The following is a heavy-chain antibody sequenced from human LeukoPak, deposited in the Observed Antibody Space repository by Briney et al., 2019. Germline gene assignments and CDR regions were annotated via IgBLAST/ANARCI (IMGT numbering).Heavy chain of an antibody. CDR1: GFTVSSNY. J-gene: IGHJ4*02. V-gene: IGHV3-53*01. Sequence: GGSLRLSCAASGFTVSSNYMSWVRQAPGKGLEWVSVIYSGGSTYYADSVKGRFTISRDNSKNALYLQMNSLRAEDTAVYYCAREGDYGDSGYFDYWGQGTLVTASS. D-gene: IGHD4-17*01. CDR3: AREGDYGDSGYFDY. CDR2: IYSGGST.